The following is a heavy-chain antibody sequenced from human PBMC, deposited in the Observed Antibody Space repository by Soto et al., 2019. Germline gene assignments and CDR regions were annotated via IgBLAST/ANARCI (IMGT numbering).Heavy chain of an antibody. CDR1: GFTFSDFG. V-gene: IGHV3-33*01. J-gene: IGHJ6*02. CDR2: IWYDGSDK. Sequence: QVQLVESGGGVVRPGRSLRLSCATSGFTFSDFGIHWVRQAPGKGLEWVAIIWYDGSDKYYADSVKGRFTISRDNSKNTFFLQMISLRVEDTATYYCARYPQGYCSGSPCYSDFYYGMDVWGQGTTVTVSS. CDR3: ARYPQGYCSGSPCYSDFYYGMDV. D-gene: IGHD2-15*01.